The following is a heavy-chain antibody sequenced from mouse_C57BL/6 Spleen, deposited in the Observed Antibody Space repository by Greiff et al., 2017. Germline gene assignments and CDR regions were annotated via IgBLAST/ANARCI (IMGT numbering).Heavy chain of an antibody. Sequence: EVKVEESGGGLVKPGGSLKLSCAASGCTFSSYAMSWVRQTPEKRLEWVATISDGGSYTYYPDNVKGRFTISRDNAKNNLYLQMSHLKSEDTAMYYCDRDDYGNPWFLSRGPGNLATASA. CDR2: ISDGGSYT. CDR3: DRDDYGNPWFLS. J-gene: IGHJ3*01. CDR1: GCTFSSYA. D-gene: IGHD2-1*01. V-gene: IGHV5-4*01.